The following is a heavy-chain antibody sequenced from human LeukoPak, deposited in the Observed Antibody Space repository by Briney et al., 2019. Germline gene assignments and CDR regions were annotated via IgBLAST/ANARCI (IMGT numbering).Heavy chain of an antibody. J-gene: IGHJ6*02. D-gene: IGHD2-15*01. Sequence: PGGSLRLSCAASGFTFSSYSMNWVRQAPGKGLEWVSYISSSSSTIYYADSVKGRFTISRDNAKNSLYLQMNSLRAEDTAVYYCARGASTAATYYYGMDVWGQGTTVTVSS. CDR1: GFTFSSYS. CDR3: ARGASTAATYYYGMDV. CDR2: ISSSSSTI. V-gene: IGHV3-48*01.